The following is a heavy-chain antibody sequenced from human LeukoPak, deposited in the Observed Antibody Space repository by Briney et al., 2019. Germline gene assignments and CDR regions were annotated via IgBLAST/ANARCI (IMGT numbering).Heavy chain of an antibody. CDR2: INPNSGGT. CDR1: GYTFTGYY. D-gene: IGHD2-15*01. Sequence: ASVKVSCKASGYTFTGYYMHWVRQAPGQGLEWMGWINPNSGGTKYAQKFQGRVTMTSDASISTAYMELSSLRSDDTAVYYCASRPNQHLLYYFDYWGQGALVTVSS. V-gene: IGHV1-2*02. CDR3: ASRPNQHLLYYFDY. J-gene: IGHJ4*02.